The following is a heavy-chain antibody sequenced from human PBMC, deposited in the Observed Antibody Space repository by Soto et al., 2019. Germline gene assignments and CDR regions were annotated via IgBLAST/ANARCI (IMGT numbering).Heavy chain of an antibody. CDR3: ARDSRRLRLGELYGYYYGMDV. CDR1: GFTFSSYS. Sequence: LRLSCAASGFTFSSYSMNWVRQAPGKGLEWVSYISSSSSTIYYADSVKGRFTISRDNAKNSLYLQMNSLRDEDTAVYYCARDSRRLRLGELYGYYYGMDVWGQGTTVTVSS. D-gene: IGHD3-16*01. CDR2: ISSSSSTI. J-gene: IGHJ6*02. V-gene: IGHV3-48*02.